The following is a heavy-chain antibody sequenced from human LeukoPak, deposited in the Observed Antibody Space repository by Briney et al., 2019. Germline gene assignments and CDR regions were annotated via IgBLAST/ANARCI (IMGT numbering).Heavy chain of an antibody. J-gene: IGHJ4*02. D-gene: IGHD6-13*01. CDR1: GFTVSSNY. V-gene: IGHV3-66*01. Sequence: GGSLRLSCAASGFTVSSNYMTWVRQAPGKGLEWVSVIYSGGSTYYADSVKGRFTISRDNSKNTLYLQMNSLRAEDTAVYYCARWGEAAAFDYWGQGTLVTVSS. CDR2: IYSGGST. CDR3: ARWGEAAAFDY.